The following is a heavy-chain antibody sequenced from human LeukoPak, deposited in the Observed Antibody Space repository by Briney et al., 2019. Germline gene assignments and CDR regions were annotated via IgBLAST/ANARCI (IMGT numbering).Heavy chain of an antibody. CDR2: ISTSSTHL. V-gene: IGHV3-21*04. Sequence: GGSLRLSCAASGFTFSSYSMSWVRQAPGKGLEWVSSISTSSTHLLYADSAKGRFTISRDNAKNTLYLQMNSLRAEDTAVYFCAKRGVVIRVFLVGYHKEAYYFDSWGQGALVTVSS. CDR3: AKRGVVIRVFLVGYHKEAYYFDS. J-gene: IGHJ4*02. D-gene: IGHD3-10*01. CDR1: GFTFSSYS.